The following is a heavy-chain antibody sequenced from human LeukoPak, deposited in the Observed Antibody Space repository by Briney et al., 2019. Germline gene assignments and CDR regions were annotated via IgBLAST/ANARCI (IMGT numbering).Heavy chain of an antibody. Sequence: GGSLRLSCAASGFTFSSYSMNWVRQAPGKGLEWVSSISSSSSYIYYADSVKGRFTISRDNAKNSLYLQMNSLRAKDTAVYYCARSLHCSGGSCYPFDYWGQGTLVTVSS. V-gene: IGHV3-21*01. CDR1: GFTFSSYS. CDR2: ISSSSSYI. J-gene: IGHJ4*02. D-gene: IGHD2-15*01. CDR3: ARSLHCSGGSCYPFDY.